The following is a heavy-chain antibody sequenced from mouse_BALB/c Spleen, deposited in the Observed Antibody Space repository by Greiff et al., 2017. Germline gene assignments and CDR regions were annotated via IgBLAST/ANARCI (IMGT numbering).Heavy chain of an antibody. V-gene: IGHV1-15*01. Sequence: QVQLQQSGAELVRPGASVTLSCKASGYTFTDYEMHWVKQTPVHGLEWIGAIDPETGGTAYNQKFKGKATLTADKSSSTAYMELRSLTSEDSAVYYCTRRRDYYGSSYWYFDVWGAGTTVTVSS. CDR2: IDPETGGT. J-gene: IGHJ1*01. D-gene: IGHD1-1*01. CDR1: GYTFTDYE. CDR3: TRRRDYYGSSYWYFDV.